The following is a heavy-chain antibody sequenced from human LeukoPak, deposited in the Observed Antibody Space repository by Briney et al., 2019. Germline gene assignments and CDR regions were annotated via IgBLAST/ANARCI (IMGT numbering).Heavy chain of an antibody. CDR2: INSDGSST. CDR1: GFTFSSYS. Sequence: GGSLRLSCEASGFTFSSYSMNWVRQAPGKGLVWVSRINSDGSSTSYADSVKGRFTISRDNAKNTPYLQMNSLRAEDTAVYYCASSIWGMGAFDIWGQGTRVTVSS. V-gene: IGHV3-74*01. J-gene: IGHJ3*02. D-gene: IGHD3-16*01. CDR3: ASSIWGMGAFDI.